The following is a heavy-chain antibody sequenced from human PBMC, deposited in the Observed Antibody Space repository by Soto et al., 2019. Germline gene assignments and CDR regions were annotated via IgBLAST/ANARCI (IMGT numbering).Heavy chain of an antibody. V-gene: IGHV4-4*02. J-gene: IGHJ4*02. CDR2: IYHSGNT. Sequence: QVQLLESGPGLIKPSGTLSLTCAVSGGSISTTNWWHWVRQPPGKGLEWIGEIYHSGNTNYNPSLRRRVNVSIGRSWNQSSLELTSMSATNTAISFCASNGALGGNSRADQCGQGILVTVSS. CDR3: ASNGALGGNSRADQ. CDR1: GGSISTTNW. D-gene: IGHD1-26*01.